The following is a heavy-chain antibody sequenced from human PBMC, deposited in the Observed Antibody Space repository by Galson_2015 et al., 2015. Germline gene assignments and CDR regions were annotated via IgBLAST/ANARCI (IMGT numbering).Heavy chain of an antibody. CDR2: ISDSGDTT. CDR1: GFSFSNYA. J-gene: IGHJ3*02. CDR3: AKARVTSKVVDAFAM. Sequence: SLRLSCAASGFSFSNYAMSWVRQAPGKGLEWVSVISDSGDTTYYADSVKGRFTISRDNFNNTVYLRMNSLRVEDTAVYYCAKARVTSKVVDAFAMWGQGTVVTVSS. V-gene: IGHV3-23*01. D-gene: IGHD4-23*01.